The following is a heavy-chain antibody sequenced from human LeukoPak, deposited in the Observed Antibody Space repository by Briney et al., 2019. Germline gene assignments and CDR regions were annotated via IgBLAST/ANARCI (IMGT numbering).Heavy chain of an antibody. J-gene: IGHJ4*02. CDR2: IYYSGFT. D-gene: IGHD3-16*02. Sequence: SETPSLTCTVSGGSISSSSYYWGWIRQPPGKGLEWIGSIYYSGFTYYNPSLKSRVTISVDTSKNQFSLKLSSVTAADTAVYYCARTTSGGVIAIDYWGQGTPVTVSS. CDR1: GGSISSSSYY. CDR3: ARTTSGGVIAIDY. V-gene: IGHV4-39*01.